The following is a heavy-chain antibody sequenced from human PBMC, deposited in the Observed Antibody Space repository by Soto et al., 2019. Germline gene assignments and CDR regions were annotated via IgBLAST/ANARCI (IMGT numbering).Heavy chain of an antibody. CDR3: ATAGTGTFVY. CDR1: GLTFSKVW. CDR2: ITSDGSST. D-gene: IGHD1-1*01. J-gene: IGHJ4*02. V-gene: IGHV3-74*01. Sequence: EVQLVESGGGLVQPGGSLRLSCAASGLTFSKVWMHWVRQAPGKGLVWVSRITSDGSSTVYADSVKGRFTISRDNAKNTRYLQMDSLGVEDTAVYYCATAGTGTFVYWGQGTLVTVSS.